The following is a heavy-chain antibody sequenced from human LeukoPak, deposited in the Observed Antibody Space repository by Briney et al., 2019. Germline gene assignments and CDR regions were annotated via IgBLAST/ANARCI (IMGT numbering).Heavy chain of an antibody. D-gene: IGHD3-3*01. V-gene: IGHV3-23*01. CDR3: AKRAYDFWSGSSYYYYYMDV. Sequence: GGSLRLSCAFSGFTFSSYAMSWVRQAPGKGLEWVSAISGSGGSTYYADSVKGRFTISRDNSKNTLYLQMNSLRAEDTAVYYCAKRAYDFWSGSSYYYYYMDVWGKGTTVTVSS. CDR1: GFTFSSYA. CDR2: ISGSGGST. J-gene: IGHJ6*03.